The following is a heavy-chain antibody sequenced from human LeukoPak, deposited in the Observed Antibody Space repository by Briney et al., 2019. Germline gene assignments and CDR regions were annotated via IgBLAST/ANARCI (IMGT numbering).Heavy chain of an antibody. V-gene: IGHV4-39*07. J-gene: IGHJ4*02. Sequence: SETLSLTCSVAGGSISSNTYYWGWIRQPPGKGLEWIGSINYSGSTYHNASLRSRVTISVDTPKNQFSLKLSSMTAADTAVYYCARQGYLKALHYWGQGTLVTVSS. D-gene: IGHD1-1*01. CDR1: GGSISSNTYY. CDR3: ARQGYLKALHY. CDR2: INYSGST.